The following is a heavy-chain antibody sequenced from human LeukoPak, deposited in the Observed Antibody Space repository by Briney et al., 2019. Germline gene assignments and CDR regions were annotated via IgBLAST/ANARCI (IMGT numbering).Heavy chain of an antibody. CDR3: ATLGVPAAPYYFDY. D-gene: IGHD2-2*01. J-gene: IGHJ4*02. V-gene: IGHV3-7*03. Sequence: GGSLRLSCAASGFTFSSYWMSRVRQAPGKGLEWVANIKQDGSEKYYVDSVKGRFTISRDNAKNSLYLQMNSLRAEDTAVYYCATLGVPAAPYYFDYWGQGTLVTVSS. CDR1: GFTFSSYW. CDR2: IKQDGSEK.